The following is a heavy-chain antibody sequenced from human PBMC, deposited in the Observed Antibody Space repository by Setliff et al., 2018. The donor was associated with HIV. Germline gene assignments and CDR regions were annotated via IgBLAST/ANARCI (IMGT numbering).Heavy chain of an antibody. J-gene: IGHJ6*04. D-gene: IGHD3-10*01. CDR2: INWNGGST. CDR1: GFTFDDYD. Sequence: AGGSLRLSCAASGFTFDDYDMSWVRQGQGKGLEWVSGINWNGGSTDYADSVKGRFIISRDNAKDSLYLQMNSLRGEDTALYYCARVMVRGVEYYVDVWGKGTTVTVSS. V-gene: IGHV3-20*04. CDR3: ARVMVRGVEYYVDV.